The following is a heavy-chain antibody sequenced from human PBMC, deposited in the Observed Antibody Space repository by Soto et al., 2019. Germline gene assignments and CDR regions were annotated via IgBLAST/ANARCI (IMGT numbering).Heavy chain of an antibody. D-gene: IGHD3-22*01. CDR2: ISSSSSTI. V-gene: IGHV3-48*02. CDR3: ARDQQSYYDSSGYLSFDY. CDR1: GFTFSSYS. Sequence: EVQLVESGGGLVQPGGSLRVSCAASGFTFSSYSMNWVRQAPGKGLEWVSYISSSSSTIYYAVSVKGRFTISRDNAKNSLYLQMNSLRDEDTAVYYCARDQQSYYDSSGYLSFDYWGQGTLVTVSS. J-gene: IGHJ4*02.